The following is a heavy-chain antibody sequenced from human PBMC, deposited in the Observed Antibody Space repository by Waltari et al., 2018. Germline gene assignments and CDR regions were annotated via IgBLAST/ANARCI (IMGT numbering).Heavy chain of an antibody. Sequence: QVQLVQSGAAVKKPGASVKVSCKASGYTFTSYAMHWVRQAPGQRLEWMGWINAGNGNTKYSQKFQGRVTITRDTSASTAYMELSSLRSEDTAVYYCARTDYDFWSGYYYYGMDVWGQGTTVTVSS. CDR3: ARTDYDFWSGYYYYGMDV. V-gene: IGHV1-3*01. CDR1: GYTFTSYA. J-gene: IGHJ6*02. D-gene: IGHD3-3*01. CDR2: INAGNGNT.